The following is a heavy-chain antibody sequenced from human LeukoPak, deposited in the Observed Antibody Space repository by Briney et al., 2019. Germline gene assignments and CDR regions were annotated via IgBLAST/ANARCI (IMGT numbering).Heavy chain of an antibody. D-gene: IGHD3-10*01. CDR3: ARDPWFGPRRYYGMDV. V-gene: IGHV1-3*01. Sequence: ASVKVSCKASGYTFTSYAMHWVRQAPGQRLEWMGWINAGNGNTKYSQKFQGRVTITRDTSASTAYMELSSLRSEDTAVYYCARDPWFGPRRYYGMDVWGQGTTVTVSS. J-gene: IGHJ6*02. CDR2: INAGNGNT. CDR1: GYTFTSYA.